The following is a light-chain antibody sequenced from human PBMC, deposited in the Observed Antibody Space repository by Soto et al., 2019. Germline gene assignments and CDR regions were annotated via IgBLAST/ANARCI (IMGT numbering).Light chain of an antibody. V-gene: IGLV2-23*02. CDR1: SGDVGRYNL. Sequence: QSVLTQAASVSGSPGQSITISCTGTSGDVGRYNLVSWYQQYPGKAPKLLIYEVNKRPSGTSSRFSGSKSGYTASLTISGLQAEDEADYYCCSYAGESSVVFGSGTKLTVL. CDR3: CSYAGESSVV. J-gene: IGLJ2*01. CDR2: EVN.